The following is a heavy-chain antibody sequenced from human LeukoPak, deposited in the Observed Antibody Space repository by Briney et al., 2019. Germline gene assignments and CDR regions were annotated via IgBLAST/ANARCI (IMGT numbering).Heavy chain of an antibody. CDR1: GYIFTNYG. V-gene: IGHV1-18*01. D-gene: IGHD3-22*01. CDR3: AKSHSGSLRAPFDN. CDR2: INTYNGKT. Sequence: ASVKVSCKASGYIFTNYGIIWVRQAPGQGLEWMGWINTYNGKTNYSQKVQGRVTMATDTSTSTAYMELRSLRSDDTAVYYCAKSHSGSLRAPFDNWGQGTLVTVSS. J-gene: IGHJ4*02.